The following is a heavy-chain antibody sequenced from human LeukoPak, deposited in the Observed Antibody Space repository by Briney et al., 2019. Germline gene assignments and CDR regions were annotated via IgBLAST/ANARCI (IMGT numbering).Heavy chain of an antibody. Sequence: GASVKVSCKASGYTFTSYGISWVRQAPGQGLEWMGWISAYNGNTNYAQKLQGRVTMTTDTSISTAYMELSRLRSDDTAVYYCARPRLDIVAFDPWGQGTLVTVSS. V-gene: IGHV1-18*01. CDR2: ISAYNGNT. J-gene: IGHJ5*02. CDR1: GYTFTSYG. D-gene: IGHD2-15*01. CDR3: ARPRLDIVAFDP.